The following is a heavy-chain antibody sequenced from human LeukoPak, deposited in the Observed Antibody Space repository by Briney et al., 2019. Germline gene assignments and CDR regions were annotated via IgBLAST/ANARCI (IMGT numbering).Heavy chain of an antibody. J-gene: IGHJ5*01. CDR1: GGTFSSYA. CDR2: ISAYNGNT. CDR3: AGGGFYDILTGSAPGWFDP. D-gene: IGHD3-9*01. V-gene: IGHV1-18*01. Sequence: ASVKVSCKASGGTFSSYAISWVRQAPGQGLEWMGWISAYNGNTNYAQKLQGRVTMTTDTSTSTAYMELRSLRSDDTAVYYCAGGGFYDILTGSAPGWFDPWGQGTLVTVSS.